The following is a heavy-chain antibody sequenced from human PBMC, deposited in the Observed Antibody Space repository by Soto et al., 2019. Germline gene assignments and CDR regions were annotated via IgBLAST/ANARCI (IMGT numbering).Heavy chain of an antibody. V-gene: IGHV3-66*01. CDR1: GFTVSSNY. J-gene: IGHJ4*02. CDR2: IYSGGST. CDR3: ARAHSSRSPLRVSDY. D-gene: IGHD6-6*01. Sequence: GGSLRLSCAASGFTVSSNYMSWVRQAPGKGLEWVSVIYSGGSTYYADSVKGRFTISRDNSKNTLYLQMNSLRAEDTAVYYCARAHSSRSPLRVSDYRGQGTLVTGS.